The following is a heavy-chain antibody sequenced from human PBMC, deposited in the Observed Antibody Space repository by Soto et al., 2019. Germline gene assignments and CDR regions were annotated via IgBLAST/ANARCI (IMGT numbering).Heavy chain of an antibody. CDR1: GGSISSSSYY. V-gene: IGHV4-39*01. J-gene: IGHJ6*02. CDR2: IFYSGST. Sequence: QLQLQESGPGLVKPSETLSLTCTVSGGSISSSSYYWGWIRQPPGKGLEWIGSIFYSGSTYYTPSLKSRVTISVDTSKKQFSLKLSSVTAADTAVYYWARHLTYCSAGSCYSDFPYYGMDVWGQGTTVTGSS. CDR3: ARHLTYCSAGSCYSDFPYYGMDV. D-gene: IGHD2-15*01.